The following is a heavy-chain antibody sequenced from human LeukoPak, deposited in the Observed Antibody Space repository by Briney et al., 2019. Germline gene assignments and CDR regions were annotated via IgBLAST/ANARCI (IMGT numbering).Heavy chain of an antibody. CDR1: GGSISSGDYY. D-gene: IGHD2-2*01. Sequence: SQTLSLTCTVSGGSISSGDYYWGWIRQPPGKGLEWIGYIYYSGSAYYNPSLKSRVAISVDTSKNQFCLKLSSVTAPGTAVYYCARDLSSTSHIDYWGQGTLVTVSS. CDR2: IYYSGSA. J-gene: IGHJ4*02. CDR3: ARDLSSTSHIDY. V-gene: IGHV4-30-4*08.